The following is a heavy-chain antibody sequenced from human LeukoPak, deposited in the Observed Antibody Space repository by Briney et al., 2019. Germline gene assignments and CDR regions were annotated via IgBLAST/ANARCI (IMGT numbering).Heavy chain of an antibody. CDR2: IYYSGST. CDR3: ARETTVVTPLTNYYYYYMDV. CDR1: GGSISSYY. D-gene: IGHD4-23*01. J-gene: IGHJ6*03. Sequence: SETLSLTCTVSGGSISSYYWSWIRQPPGKGLEWIGYIYYSGSTNYNPSLKSRVTISVDTSKNQFSLKLSSVTAADTAVYYCARETTVVTPLTNYYYYYMDVWGKGTTVTVSS. V-gene: IGHV4-59*01.